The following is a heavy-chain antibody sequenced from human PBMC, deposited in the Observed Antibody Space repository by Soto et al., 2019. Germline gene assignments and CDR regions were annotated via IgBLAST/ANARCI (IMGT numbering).Heavy chain of an antibody. CDR1: GGSVSSGSYY. CDR3: SRERYSSSSHYYYYYSMDV. V-gene: IGHV4-61*01. CDR2: SYYSGST. D-gene: IGHD6-6*01. J-gene: IGHJ6*03. Sequence: SETLSLTCTVSGGSVSSGSYYWSWIRQPPGKGREWIGYSYYSGSTTYNPSLKSRVTIAVDTSKNQFSLKLMSVTAADTAVYYCSRERYSSSSHYYYYYSMDVWGKGTTVTVSS.